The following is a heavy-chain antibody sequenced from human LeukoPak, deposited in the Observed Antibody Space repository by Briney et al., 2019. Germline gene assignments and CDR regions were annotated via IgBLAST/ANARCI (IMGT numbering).Heavy chain of an antibody. J-gene: IGHJ5*02. D-gene: IGHD2-2*01. CDR1: GYTLTELS. Sequence: ASVKVSCKVSGYTLTELSMHWVRQAPGKELEWMGGFDPEDGETIYAQKFQGRVTMTEDTSTDTAYMELSSLRSEDTAVYYCASSGYCSSTSCFNLHNWFDPWGQGTLVTVSS. CDR2: FDPEDGET. CDR3: ASSGYCSSTSCFNLHNWFDP. V-gene: IGHV1-24*01.